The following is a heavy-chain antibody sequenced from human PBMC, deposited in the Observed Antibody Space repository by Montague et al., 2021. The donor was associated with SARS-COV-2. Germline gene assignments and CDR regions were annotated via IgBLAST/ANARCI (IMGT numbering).Heavy chain of an antibody. CDR2: ISHSADT. CDR1: RGSFSDYY. V-gene: IGHV4-34*01. CDR3: ARDRFVDQARRTGAWIGP. Sequence: SETLSLTCAVYRGSFSDYYWTWIRQSPEKGLEWIGEISHSADTNYNPSLNSRVSMSMDTSNNQFSLRLDSVTAADTAVYYCARDRFVDQARRTGAWIGPWGPGNPGHRLR. J-gene: IGHJ5*02. D-gene: IGHD1-14*01.